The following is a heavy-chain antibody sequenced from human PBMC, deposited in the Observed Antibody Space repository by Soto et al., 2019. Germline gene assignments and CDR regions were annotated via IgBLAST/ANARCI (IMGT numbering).Heavy chain of an antibody. J-gene: IGHJ4*02. D-gene: IGHD1-26*01. V-gene: IGHV3-23*01. CDR3: AKGPPGRGSDLDY. Sequence: PGGSLRLSCAASGFTFSNYAMNWVRQAPEKGLEWVSSISGSHGSTYYADSVNGRFTISRDNSKNMLYLQVNTLRVEDTAVYYCAKGPPGRGSDLDYRGQGTLVTVSS. CDR2: ISGSHGST. CDR1: GFTFSNYA.